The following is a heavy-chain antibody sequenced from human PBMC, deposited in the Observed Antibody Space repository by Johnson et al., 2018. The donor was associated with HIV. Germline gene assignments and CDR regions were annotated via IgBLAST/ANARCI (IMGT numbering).Heavy chain of an antibody. CDR2: IWYDGSNK. Sequence: QVQLVESGGGVVQPGRSLRLSCAVSGFTFSTYGMHWVRQGTGKGLEWVAVIWYDGSNKYYVDSVKGRFTISRDNSKNTLYLQMNSLRAEDTAVYYCAKSDVVVIPEGAFDIWGQGTMVTVSS. CDR3: AKSDVVVIPEGAFDI. CDR1: GFTFSTYG. V-gene: IGHV3-33*06. J-gene: IGHJ3*02. D-gene: IGHD2-21*01.